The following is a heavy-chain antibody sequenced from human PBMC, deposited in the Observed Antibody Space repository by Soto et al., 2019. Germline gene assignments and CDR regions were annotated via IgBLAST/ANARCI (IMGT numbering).Heavy chain of an antibody. J-gene: IGHJ4*01. CDR2: ISAYNGNT. CDR3: ARDQNYYDSSGSITPWCPFDI. CDR1: GYTFPSYG. V-gene: IGHV1-18*01. D-gene: IGHD3-22*01. Sequence: GSCTAAGYTFPSYGFSWMRQATGKGLEWMGWISAYNGNTDYAQKLQGRLTITTDTTTSTAYMKLRFLQSDYTAAYYCARDQNYYDSSGSITPWCPFDIWGQVTLFTVSP.